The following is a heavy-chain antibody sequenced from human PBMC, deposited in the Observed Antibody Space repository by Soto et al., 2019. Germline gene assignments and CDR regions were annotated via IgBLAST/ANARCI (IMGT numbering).Heavy chain of an antibody. CDR2: FNQSGSA. J-gene: IGHJ6*02. CDR1: GGSFSGYY. Sequence: SATLSLNCAVYGGSFSGYYWRWIRQPPGNGLDWSGEFNQSGSANCNPAVKSRVTFAVVTSKNQFSRKRTSGTAADTAVYYCARGAYTSFGVVSYYGMDVWGQGTTVS. CDR3: ARGAYTSFGVVSYYGMDV. V-gene: IGHV4-34*01. D-gene: IGHD3-3*01.